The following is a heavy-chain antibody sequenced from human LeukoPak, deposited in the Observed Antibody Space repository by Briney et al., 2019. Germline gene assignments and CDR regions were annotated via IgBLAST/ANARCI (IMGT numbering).Heavy chain of an antibody. Sequence: SETLSLTCTVSGGPVSSGSYYLSWIRQPPGKGLEWIGYIYYSGSTNYDPSLKSRVTISVDTSKNQFSLKLSSVTAADTAVYYCAREYSSSWYPWFDPWGQGTLVTVSS. CDR2: IYYSGST. J-gene: IGHJ5*02. CDR3: AREYSSSWYPWFDP. V-gene: IGHV4-61*01. D-gene: IGHD6-13*01. CDR1: GGPVSSGSYY.